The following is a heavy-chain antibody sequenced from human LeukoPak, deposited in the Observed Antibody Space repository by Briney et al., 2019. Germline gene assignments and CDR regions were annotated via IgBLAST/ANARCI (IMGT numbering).Heavy chain of an antibody. D-gene: IGHD4-17*01. CDR2: IIPIFGTA. CDR3: ARSTYGDYCFDY. Sequence: SVKVSCKASGGTFSSHAISWVRQAPGQGLEWMGGIIPIFGTANYAQKFQGRVTITADESTSTAYMELSSLRSEDTAVYYCARSTYGDYCFDYWGQGTLVTVPS. J-gene: IGHJ4*02. V-gene: IGHV1-69*01. CDR1: GGTFSSHA.